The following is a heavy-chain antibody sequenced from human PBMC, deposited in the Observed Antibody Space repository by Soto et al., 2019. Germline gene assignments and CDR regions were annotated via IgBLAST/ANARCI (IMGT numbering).Heavy chain of an antibody. V-gene: IGHV1-69*02. CDR2: TIPILAMS. CDR3: AASYGSGSRAFDY. CDR1: GDTFNSYT. J-gene: IGHJ4*02. Sequence: QVQLVQSGPEVKMPGSSVKVSCKASGDTFNSYTINWVCQAPGQGLQWMGRTIPILAMSNYALKFQGRVTFAADKSATTAYLGLSRLRSDDTAVYYCAASYGSGSRAFDYWGQGTLVTVSS. D-gene: IGHD3-10*01.